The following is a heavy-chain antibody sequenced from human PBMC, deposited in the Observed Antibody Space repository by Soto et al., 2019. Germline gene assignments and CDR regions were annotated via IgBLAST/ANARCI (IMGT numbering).Heavy chain of an antibody. CDR2: IYYSGST. J-gene: IGHJ6*02. D-gene: IGHD3-10*01. CDR3: ARDLYYGPGPLRPDPYYYYGMDV. CDR1: GGSVSSSSFY. V-gene: IGHV4-61*01. Sequence: PSETLSLTCTVSGGSVSSSSFYWSWIRQPPGKGLEWIGYIYYSGSTNYNPSLKSRVTISVDTSKNQFSLKLSSVTAADTAVYYCARDLYYGPGPLRPDPYYYYGMDVWGQGTTVTVSS.